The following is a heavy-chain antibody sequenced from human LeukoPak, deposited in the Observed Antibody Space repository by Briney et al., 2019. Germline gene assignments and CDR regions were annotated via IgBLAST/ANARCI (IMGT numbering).Heavy chain of an antibody. V-gene: IGHV4-39*07. Sequence: SETLSLTCTVSGGSISSSSYYWGWIRQPPGKGLEWIGSIYYSGSTYYNPSLRSQVTISVDTSKNQFSLKLSSVTAADTAVYYCARAPGDLLWFGELVWGQGTLVTVSS. CDR2: IYYSGST. J-gene: IGHJ4*02. D-gene: IGHD3-10*01. CDR1: GGSISSSSYY. CDR3: ARAPGDLLWFGELV.